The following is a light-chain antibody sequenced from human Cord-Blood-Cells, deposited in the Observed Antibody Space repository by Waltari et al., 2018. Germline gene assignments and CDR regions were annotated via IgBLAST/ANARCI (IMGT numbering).Light chain of an antibody. J-gene: IGLJ2*01. CDR3: YSAADNNLV. CDR1: VLAKKY. Sequence: SYELTQPSSVSVSPVQTARITCSGDVLAKKYARWFQQKPGQAPVLVIYKDSERPSGIPERFSGSSSGTTVTLTISGAQVEDEADYYCYSAADNNLVFGGGTKLTVL. CDR2: KDS. V-gene: IGLV3-27*01.